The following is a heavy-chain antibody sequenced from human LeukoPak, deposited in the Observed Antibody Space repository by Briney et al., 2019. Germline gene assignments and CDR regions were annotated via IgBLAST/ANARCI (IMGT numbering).Heavy chain of an antibody. J-gene: IGHJ1*01. CDR3: ATVGGWYYEYFQH. Sequence: ASVKVSCKVSGYTLTDLSMHWVRQAPGKGLEWMGGFDPEEDETIFAQKFQGRVTMTEDTSTDTAYMELSSLRSEDTAVYYCATVGGWYYEYFQHWGQGTLVTVSS. CDR1: GYTLTDLS. D-gene: IGHD6-19*01. V-gene: IGHV1-24*01. CDR2: FDPEEDET.